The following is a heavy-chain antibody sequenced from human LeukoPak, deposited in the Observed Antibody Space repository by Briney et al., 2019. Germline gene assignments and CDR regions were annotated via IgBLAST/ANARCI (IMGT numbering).Heavy chain of an antibody. CDR1: GFTFSNYD. CDR2: ISASDDST. J-gene: IGHJ4*02. Sequence: GGSLRLPCAASGFTFSNYDMNWVRQAPGKGLEWVSTISASDDSTYYADSVKGRFTISRDKSTNTLYLQMNSLRAEDTAVYYCTKRLVRHFDYWGQGTLVTVSS. D-gene: IGHD6-19*01. CDR3: TKRLVRHFDY. V-gene: IGHV3-23*01.